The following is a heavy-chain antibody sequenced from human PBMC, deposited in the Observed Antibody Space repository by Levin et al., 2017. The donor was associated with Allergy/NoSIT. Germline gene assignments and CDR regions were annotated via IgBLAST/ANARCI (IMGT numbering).Heavy chain of an antibody. Sequence: GESLKISCAASGFTFGDHHMDWVRQAPGKGLEWVGRIENKASGDTTDYAASVKGRFTISRDDSQNLLDVRMNSLKNEDTAVYYCVVFIRGFPAWGQGTLVTVSS. V-gene: IGHV3-72*01. J-gene: IGHJ4*02. CDR2: IENKASGDTT. CDR3: VVFIRGFPA. CDR1: GFTFGDHH. D-gene: IGHD3-10*01.